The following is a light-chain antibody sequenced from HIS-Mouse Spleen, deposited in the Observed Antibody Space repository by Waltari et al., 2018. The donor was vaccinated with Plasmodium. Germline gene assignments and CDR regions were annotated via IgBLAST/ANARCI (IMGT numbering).Light chain of an antibody. J-gene: IGLJ3*02. CDR1: SDINVDSNN. CDR3: MIWPSNASGV. CDR2: YYSDSDK. V-gene: IGLV5-37*01. Sequence: QPVLTQPPSSSASPGESARLTCTLPSDINVDSNNISWYKQKPGSPPRYLLYYYSDSDKGQGSGVPSRFSGSKDASANTGILLISGLQSEDEADYYCMIWPSNASGVFGGGTKLTVL.